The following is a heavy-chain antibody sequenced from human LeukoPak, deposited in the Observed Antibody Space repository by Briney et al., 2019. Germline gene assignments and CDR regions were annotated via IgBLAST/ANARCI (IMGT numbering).Heavy chain of an antibody. J-gene: IGHJ6*02. V-gene: IGHV3-30-3*01. CDR3: ARVAATKTYGDYDIDEDYYYYGMDV. CDR2: ISYDGSNK. D-gene: IGHD4-17*01. CDR1: GFTFSSYA. Sequence: PGRSLRLSCAASGFTFSSYAMHWVRQAPGKGLEWVAVISYDGSNKYYADSVKGRFTISRDNSKNTLYLQMNSLRAEDTAVYYCARVAATKTYGDYDIDEDYYYYGMDVWGQGTTVTVSS.